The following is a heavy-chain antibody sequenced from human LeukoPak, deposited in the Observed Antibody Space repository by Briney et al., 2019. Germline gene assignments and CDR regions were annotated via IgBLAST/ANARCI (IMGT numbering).Heavy chain of an antibody. CDR1: GGSISSYY. CDR3: ARADTYYYDSPLDY. J-gene: IGHJ4*02. Sequence: SETLSLTCTVSGGSISSYYWSWIRQPAGKGLEWIGRIYTSGSTNYNPSLKSRVIMSVDTSKNQFSLKLSSVTAADTAVYYCARADTYYYDSPLDYWGQGTLVTVSS. CDR2: IYTSGST. D-gene: IGHD3-22*01. V-gene: IGHV4-4*07.